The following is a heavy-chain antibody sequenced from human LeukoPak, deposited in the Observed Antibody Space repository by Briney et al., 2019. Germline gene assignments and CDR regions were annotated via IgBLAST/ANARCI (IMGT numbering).Heavy chain of an antibody. V-gene: IGHV3-49*04. CDR2: IKHQGDSTKT. Sequence: GGSLRLSCTASGFTFGDYTMTWVRQTPGKGLEWVGLIKHQGDSTKTENAASVEGRFTISTDDWNSIVYLQMNSLKTECSALCYCTRFVSDLYTSGSFRNWFDPWGEGRLLTVSS. J-gene: IGHJ5*02. CDR3: TRFVSDLYTSGSFRNWFDP. D-gene: IGHD2-2*02. CDR1: GFTFGDYT.